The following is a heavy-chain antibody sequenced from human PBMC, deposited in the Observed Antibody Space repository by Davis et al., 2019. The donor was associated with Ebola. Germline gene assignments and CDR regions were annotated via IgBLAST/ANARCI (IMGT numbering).Heavy chain of an antibody. V-gene: IGHV1-58*01. CDR3: AKDSHCGGECYPSHHYYGMDV. D-gene: IGHD2-21*01. CDR1: GFTFTSSA. CDR2: IVVGSGNT. Sequence: SVKVSCKASGFTFTSSAVQWVRQARGQRLEWIGWIVVGSGNTNYAQKFQERVTITRDMSTSTAYMELSSLRVEDTAIYYCAKDSHCGGECYPSHHYYGMDVWGQGTTVTVSS. J-gene: IGHJ6*02.